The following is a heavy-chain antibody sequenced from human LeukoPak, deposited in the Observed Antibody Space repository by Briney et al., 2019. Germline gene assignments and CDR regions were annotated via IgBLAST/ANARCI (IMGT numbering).Heavy chain of an antibody. J-gene: IGHJ2*01. V-gene: IGHV1-46*01. CDR1: GYTFTGYN. CDR3: ARDGHSSSWYSAGWYFDL. Sequence: ASVKVSCKASGYTFTGYNMHWVRQAPGQGLEWMGIITPSDGSASSAQKFQARVTMTRDTSTSTVYMELSSLRSEDTAVYYCARDGHSSSWYSAGWYFDLWGRGTLVTVSS. CDR2: ITPSDGSA. D-gene: IGHD6-13*01.